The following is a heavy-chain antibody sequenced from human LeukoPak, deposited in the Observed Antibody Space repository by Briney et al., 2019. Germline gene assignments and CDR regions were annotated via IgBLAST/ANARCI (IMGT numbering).Heavy chain of an antibody. V-gene: IGHV3-23*01. J-gene: IGHJ4*02. CDR2: IYNSGAKT. CDR3: AKDVAPDSGWDLDY. CDR1: GFTFSTYS. Sequence: GGSLRLSCAAAGFTFSTYSMTWVRQGPGKGLEWVSSIYNSGAKTFYADSVKGRFTISRDNSKNTLYLQMNSLRVEDTAVYYCAKDVAPDSGWDLDYWGQGTLVTVSS. D-gene: IGHD6-19*01.